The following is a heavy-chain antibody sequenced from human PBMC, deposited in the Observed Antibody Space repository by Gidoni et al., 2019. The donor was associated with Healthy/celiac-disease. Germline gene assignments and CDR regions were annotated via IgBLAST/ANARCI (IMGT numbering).Heavy chain of an antibody. V-gene: IGHV4-30-4*01. J-gene: IGHJ4*02. D-gene: IGHD4-17*01. CDR2: IYYSGST. CDR3: ARVEGGDDYGDYSFWYFDY. Sequence: QVQLQESGPGLVKPSQTLSLTCTVSGGSISRGDYYWSWIRQPPGKGLEWIWYIYYSGSTYYNPSLKSRVTISVDTSKNQFSLKLSSVTAADTAVYYCARVEGGDDYGDYSFWYFDYWGQGTLVTVSS. CDR1: GGSISRGDYY.